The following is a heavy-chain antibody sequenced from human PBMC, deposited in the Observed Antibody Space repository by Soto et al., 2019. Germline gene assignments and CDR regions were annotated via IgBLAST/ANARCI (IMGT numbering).Heavy chain of an antibody. J-gene: IGHJ4*02. D-gene: IGHD3-22*01. CDR3: ARFQAPLYYYDSSGHGASFDY. Sequence: SGTRSPCWAVSGGAFSSSVDDWGCISQRPGKGLDWIGSIYYSGITYYNPSLKSRVTISVDTSKNQFSLKLRSVTAADTAVYYCARFQAPLYYYDSSGHGASFDYSGQGTLVTVSS. V-gene: IGHV4-39*01. CDR1: GGAFSSSVDD. CDR2: IYYSGIT.